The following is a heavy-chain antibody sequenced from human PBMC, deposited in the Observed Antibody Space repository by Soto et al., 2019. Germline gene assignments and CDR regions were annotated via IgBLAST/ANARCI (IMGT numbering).Heavy chain of an antibody. J-gene: IGHJ4*02. D-gene: IGHD5-18*01. CDR2: INPSGGGT. CDR1: GYTFTNYY. Sequence: PSVKVSCKASGYTFTNYYMHWVRQAPGQGLEWMGIINPSGGGTSYAQKFQGRVTMTRDTSTTTVYMELSSLRSEDTAVYYCARRDCGYSYGVDYWGQGTLVTVSS. V-gene: IGHV1-46*01. CDR3: ARRDCGYSYGVDY.